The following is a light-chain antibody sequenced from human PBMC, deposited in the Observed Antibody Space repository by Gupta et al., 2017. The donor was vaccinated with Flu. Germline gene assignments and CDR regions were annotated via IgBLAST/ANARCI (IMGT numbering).Light chain of an antibody. J-gene: IGLJ3*02. V-gene: IGLV3-21*02. CDR3: QVWDTKNDHWV. CDR2: DDR. CDR1: NIGLEP. Sequence: SYVLPPPPSASVSPGRTARITCGGNNIGLEPNYWDPQKPRPGPVLVVCDDRDRPSGIPERFCGSNSGNTATVTISRVEAGEEADYYCQVWDTKNDHWVFGGGTMLTVL.